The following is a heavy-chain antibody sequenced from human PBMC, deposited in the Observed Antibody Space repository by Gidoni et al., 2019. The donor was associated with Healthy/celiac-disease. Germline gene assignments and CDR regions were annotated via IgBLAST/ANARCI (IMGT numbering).Heavy chain of an antibody. V-gene: IGHV3-66*01. CDR3: ARDFADGYYYYYGMDV. CDR1: GFTVSSNY. J-gene: IGHJ6*02. Sequence: EVHLVESGGGLVQPGGSLRLSCAASGFTVSSNYMSWVRPAPGKGLEWVAVIYSGGSKYYADSVKGRFTISRDNSKNTLYLQMNSLRAEDTAVYYCARDFADGYYYYYGMDVWGQGTTVTVSS. CDR2: IYSGGSK.